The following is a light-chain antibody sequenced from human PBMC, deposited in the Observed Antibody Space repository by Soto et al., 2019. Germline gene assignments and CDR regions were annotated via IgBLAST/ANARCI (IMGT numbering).Light chain of an antibody. V-gene: IGLV1-40*01. J-gene: IGLJ3*02. CDR1: SSNIGAGYD. CDR3: QSYDSSLNGWV. CDR2: GNN. Sequence: QSVLTQPPSVSGAPGQRVTISCTGSSSNIGAGYDVHWYQQLPGTAPKLLIYGNNNRPSGVPDRFSGSKSGTSASLAITGLQDEDEADYYCQSYDSSLNGWVFGGGTKVTVL.